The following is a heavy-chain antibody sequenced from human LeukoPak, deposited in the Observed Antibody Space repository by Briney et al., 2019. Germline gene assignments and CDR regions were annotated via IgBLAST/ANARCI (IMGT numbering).Heavy chain of an antibody. V-gene: IGHV3-21*01. Sequence: VRSLRLSCALSGFTLCNYNMNWVRQAPPKGLEWISSISSSTIYIYYADSVKGRFTISRDRAKHSLYLQMTRLRAEDTALYYCAIRGSPIVRNYWGQGTLVTVSS. J-gene: IGHJ4*02. D-gene: IGHD3-10*01. CDR2: ISSSTIYI. CDR1: GFTLCNYN. CDR3: AIRGSPIVRNY.